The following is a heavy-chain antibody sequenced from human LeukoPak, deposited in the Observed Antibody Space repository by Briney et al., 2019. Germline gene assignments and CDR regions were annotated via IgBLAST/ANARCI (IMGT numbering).Heavy chain of an antibody. V-gene: IGHV1-2*02. Sequence: ASVKVSCKASVYTFTGYYMHWVRQAPGQGLEWMGWINPDSGGTDCAHKFEARVTMTRDTSINTAYMELSSLRSDDTAVYYCARRMVSPSTKQRNDAFDIWGQGTMVTVSS. D-gene: IGHD5/OR15-5a*01. CDR3: ARRMVSPSTKQRNDAFDI. CDR2: INPDSGGT. J-gene: IGHJ3*02. CDR1: VYTFTGYY.